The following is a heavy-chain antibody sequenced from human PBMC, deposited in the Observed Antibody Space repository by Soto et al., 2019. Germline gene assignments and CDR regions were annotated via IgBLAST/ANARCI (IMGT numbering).Heavy chain of an antibody. J-gene: IGHJ6*02. CDR1: GDTFSTYS. Sequence: QVQLVQSGAEVKKPGSSVKVSCKASGDTFSTYSITWMRQAPGRGLEWVGGIIPRSAKSNYAQKFEGRVTITADESTRTAYMELSSLRSEDTAVYYCAREGLVLVPTTVNSDYYYYAMDVWGQGTTVTVSS. CDR3: AREGLVLVPTTVNSDYYYYAMDV. CDR2: IIPRSAKS. D-gene: IGHD2-2*01. V-gene: IGHV1-69*12.